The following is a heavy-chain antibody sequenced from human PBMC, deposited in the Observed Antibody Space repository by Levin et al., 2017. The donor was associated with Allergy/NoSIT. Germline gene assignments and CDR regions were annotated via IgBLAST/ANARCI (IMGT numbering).Heavy chain of an antibody. Sequence: GGSLRLSCAASGFTFSDYYLSWIRQAPGKGLEWVASVSGIGSTIYYADSVKGRFTISRDNAKNSLYLQMNSLRAEDTAVYYCARARYSGYSPEYFHHWGQGTLVTVSS. CDR3: ARARYSGYSPEYFHH. CDR1: GFTFSDYY. CDR2: VSGIGSTI. D-gene: IGHD5-12*01. V-gene: IGHV3-11*01. J-gene: IGHJ1*01.